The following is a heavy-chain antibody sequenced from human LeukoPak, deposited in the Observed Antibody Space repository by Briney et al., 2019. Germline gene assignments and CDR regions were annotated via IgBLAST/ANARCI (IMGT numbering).Heavy chain of an antibody. Sequence: PGGSLRLSCAASGFTFSDYYMSWIRQAPGKGLEWVSYISSSGSTIYYADSVKGRFTISRDNAKNSLYLQMNSLRAEDTAVYYCARDRYSYGDPYYFDYWGQGTLVTVSS. J-gene: IGHJ4*02. D-gene: IGHD5-18*01. CDR1: GFTFSDYY. CDR3: ARDRYSYGDPYYFDY. V-gene: IGHV3-11*04. CDR2: ISSSGSTI.